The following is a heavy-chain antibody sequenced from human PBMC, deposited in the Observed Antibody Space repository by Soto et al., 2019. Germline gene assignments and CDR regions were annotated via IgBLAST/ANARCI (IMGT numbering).Heavy chain of an antibody. CDR2: IIGSGDTT. V-gene: IGHV3-23*01. CDR1: GFTFSTYA. Sequence: PGGSLRLSCAASGFTFSTYAMTWVRQAPGKGLEWVSGIIGSGDTTYYADSVKGRFTISRDNSKNTLYLQMNNLRADDTAVYYCARGASDFWGAYPEIHFFDYWGHGTLVTVS. D-gene: IGHD3-3*01. J-gene: IGHJ4*01. CDR3: ARGASDFWGAYPEIHFFDY.